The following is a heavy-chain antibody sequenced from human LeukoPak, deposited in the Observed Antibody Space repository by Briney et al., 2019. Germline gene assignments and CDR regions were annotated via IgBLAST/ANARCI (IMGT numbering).Heavy chain of an antibody. Sequence: ESSETLSLTCTVSGGSISSSSYYWGWIRQPPGKGLEWIGSIYYSGSTYYNPSLKSRVTISVDTSKNQFSLKLSSVTAADTAVYYCAREGDYYGSGSYYNPDAFDIWGQGTMVTVSS. CDR3: AREGDYYGSGSYYNPDAFDI. V-gene: IGHV4-39*07. D-gene: IGHD3-10*01. CDR2: IYYSGST. J-gene: IGHJ3*02. CDR1: GGSISSSSYY.